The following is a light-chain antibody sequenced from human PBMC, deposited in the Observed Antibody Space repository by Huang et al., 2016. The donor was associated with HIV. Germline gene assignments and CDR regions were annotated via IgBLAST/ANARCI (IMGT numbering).Light chain of an antibody. CDR3: QQLNSYP. J-gene: IGKJ5*01. Sequence: IQLTQSPSSLSASVGDRVTITCRASQGISSYLAWYQPKPGKAPKLLIYAASTLQSGVPSRFSGSGSGTDFTLTISSLQPEDSATYYCQQLNSYPFGQGTRLEIK. CDR1: QGISSY. CDR2: AAS. V-gene: IGKV1-9*01.